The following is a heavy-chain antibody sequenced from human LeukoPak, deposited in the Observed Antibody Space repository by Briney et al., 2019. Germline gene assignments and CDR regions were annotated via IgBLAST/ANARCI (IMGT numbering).Heavy chain of an antibody. CDR1: GGSISSGGYY. D-gene: IGHD2-15*01. CDR2: IYHSGST. J-gene: IGHJ3*02. Sequence: PSQTLSLTCTVSGGSISSGGYYWSWIRQPPGKGLEWIGYIYHSGSTYYNPSLKSRVTISVDRSKNQFSLKLSSVTAADTAAYYCARRLCDGGSCYSDSTHAFDIWGQGTMVTVSS. V-gene: IGHV4-30-2*01. CDR3: ARRLCDGGSCYSDSTHAFDI.